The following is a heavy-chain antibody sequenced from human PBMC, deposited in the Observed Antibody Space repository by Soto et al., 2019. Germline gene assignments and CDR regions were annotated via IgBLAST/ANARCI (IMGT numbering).Heavy chain of an antibody. CDR3: AHTTWNYAFDY. J-gene: IGHJ4*02. CDR2: IYWDDDK. CDR1: GFSLTTPGVA. D-gene: IGHD1-7*01. Sequence: QITLRESGPTLVKPTQTLTLTCSLSGFSLTTPGVAVGWIRQPPGKALEWLALIYWDDDKRYSPSLKSRLTVTKDTSKNQVVLTVTNVDPVDTATYYCAHTTWNYAFDYWGQGTLVTVSS. V-gene: IGHV2-5*02.